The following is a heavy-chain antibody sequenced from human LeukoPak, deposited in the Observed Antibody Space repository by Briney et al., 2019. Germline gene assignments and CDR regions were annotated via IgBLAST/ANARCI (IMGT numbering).Heavy chain of an antibody. V-gene: IGHV4-59*08. Sequence: SETLSLTCTVAGGSISNYYWSWIRQPPGEGLECIGYIYYSGSTNYNPSLKSRVTISVDTSKNQFSLKLSSVTASDTAVYYCARYYSSGLDYWGQGILVTVSS. CDR1: GGSISNYY. J-gene: IGHJ4*02. CDR2: IYYSGST. D-gene: IGHD6-19*01. CDR3: ARYYSSGLDY.